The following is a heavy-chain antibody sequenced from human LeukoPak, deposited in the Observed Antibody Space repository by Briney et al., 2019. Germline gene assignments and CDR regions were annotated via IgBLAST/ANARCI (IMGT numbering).Heavy chain of an antibody. CDR3: ARQGGDYVGLAFDI. CDR1: GDSISSSSSY. CDR2: IYYSGST. Sequence: SETLSLTCTVSGDSISSSSSYWGWIRQPPGKGLEWIGSIYYSGSTYYNTSLKSRVTISVDTSKNQFSLKLSSVTAADTAVYYCARQGGDYVGLAFDIWGQGTMVTVSS. D-gene: IGHD4-17*01. J-gene: IGHJ3*02. V-gene: IGHV4-39*07.